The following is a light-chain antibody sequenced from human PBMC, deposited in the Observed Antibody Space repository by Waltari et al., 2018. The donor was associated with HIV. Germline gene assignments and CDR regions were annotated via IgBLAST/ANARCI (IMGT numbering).Light chain of an antibody. V-gene: IGKV4-1*01. J-gene: IGKJ4*01. CDR1: QSLLYTSKNKDY. CDR3: QQYFSDPLT. Sequence: DVVLTQSPASLAVSLGERATLNCKSSQSLLYTSKNKDYLAWCQQKPGQPPKLLIYWASTRESGVPDRFTGSGSGTDFTLTITSLQAEDVAIYYCQQYFSDPLTFGGGTKVEI. CDR2: WAS.